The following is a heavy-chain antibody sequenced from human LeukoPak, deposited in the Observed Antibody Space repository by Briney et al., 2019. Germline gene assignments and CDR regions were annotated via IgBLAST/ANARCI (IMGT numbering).Heavy chain of an antibody. J-gene: IGHJ4*02. CDR2: IYHSGST. D-gene: IGHD1-26*01. Sequence: SQTLSLTCAVSGGSISSGGYSWSWIRQPPGKGLEWIGYIYHSGSTYYNPSLKSRVTISVDTSKNLFPLKLSSVTAADTAVYYCARKWELLRFPFDYWGQGTLVTVSS. CDR1: GGSISSGGYS. CDR3: ARKWELLRFPFDY. V-gene: IGHV4-30-2*05.